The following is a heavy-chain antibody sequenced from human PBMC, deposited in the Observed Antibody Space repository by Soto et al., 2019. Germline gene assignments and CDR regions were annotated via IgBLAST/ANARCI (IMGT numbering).Heavy chain of an antibody. J-gene: IGHJ6*02. CDR1: GFTFSSYS. CDR3: ARLVGATAYYYYDMDV. D-gene: IGHD1-26*01. V-gene: IGHV3-48*02. Sequence: EVQLVESGGGLVQPGGSLRLSCAASGFTFSSYSMNWVRQAPGKGLEWVSYISGSSRTIYYADSVRGRFTISRDNDKNSLYLQMSSLRDEDTAVYFCARLVGATAYYYYDMDVWGQGTTVTVS. CDR2: ISGSSRTI.